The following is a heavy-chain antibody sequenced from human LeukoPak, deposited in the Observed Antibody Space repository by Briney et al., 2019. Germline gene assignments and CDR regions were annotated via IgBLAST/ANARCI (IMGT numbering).Heavy chain of an antibody. J-gene: IGHJ4*02. D-gene: IGHD2-2*03. CDR3: ATLGFCTSTSCSFVN. Sequence: GGSLRLSCAASGFPFSSYVMGWVRQAPGKGLEWVSVISDNIENTYYAYPVKGRFTISRDNSKNTLYLQMNSLGAEDTAIYYCATLGFCTSTSCSFVNWGQGTLVTVSS. CDR2: ISDNIENT. V-gene: IGHV3-23*01. CDR1: GFPFSSYV.